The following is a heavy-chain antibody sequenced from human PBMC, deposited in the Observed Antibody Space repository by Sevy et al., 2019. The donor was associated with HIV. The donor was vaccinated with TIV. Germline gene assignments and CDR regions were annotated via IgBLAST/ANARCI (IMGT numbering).Heavy chain of an antibody. CDR1: GFTFSNYN. CDR3: ARDRRTLNYYASSGYNYYFDY. D-gene: IGHD3-22*01. J-gene: IGHJ4*02. Sequence: GGSLRLSCAASGFTFSNYNMNWVRQAPGKGLEWVSSITSSSDYIYDADSVKGRFTISRDNAKNSLYLQMNSLRAEDTAVYYCARDRRTLNYYASSGYNYYFDYWGEGTLVTLSS. CDR2: ITSSSDYI. V-gene: IGHV3-21*01.